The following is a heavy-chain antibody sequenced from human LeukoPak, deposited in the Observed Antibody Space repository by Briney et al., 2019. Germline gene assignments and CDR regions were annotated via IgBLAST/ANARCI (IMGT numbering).Heavy chain of an antibody. Sequence: SETLSLTCAVYGGSFSGYYWSWIRQPPGKGLEWIGSVYYSGSTFYNPSLSRRVTVSVDTSKNQFSLRLSSVTAADTAVYYCARRTGGPGSYWPPDIWGQGTMVTVSS. D-gene: IGHD3-10*01. CDR3: ARRTGGPGSYWPPDI. J-gene: IGHJ3*02. V-gene: IGHV4-34*01. CDR1: GGSFSGYY. CDR2: VYYSGST.